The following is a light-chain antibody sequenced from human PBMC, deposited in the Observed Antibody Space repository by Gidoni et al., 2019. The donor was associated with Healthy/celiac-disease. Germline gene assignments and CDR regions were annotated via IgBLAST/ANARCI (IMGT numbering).Light chain of an antibody. J-gene: IGKJ4*01. CDR3: QQYGSSPLT. CDR1: QSVSSSY. CDR2: GAS. Sequence: EIVLTQSPDTLSLSPGERATHSCRASQSVSSSYLAWYQQKPGQAPRLLIYGASSRATGIPDRFSGSGSGTDFTLTISRLEPEDFAVYYCQQYGSSPLTFGGGTKVEIK. V-gene: IGKV3-20*01.